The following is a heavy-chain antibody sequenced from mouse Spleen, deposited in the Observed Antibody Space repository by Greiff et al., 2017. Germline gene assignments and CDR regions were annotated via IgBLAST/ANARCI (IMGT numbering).Heavy chain of an antibody. CDR2: INPSTGGT. V-gene: IGHV1-42*01. J-gene: IGHJ4*01. Sequence: QLKESGPELVKPGASVKISCKASGYTFTDYYINWVKQSPEKSLEWIGEINPSTGGTTYNQKFKAKATLTVDKSSSTAYMQLKSLTSEDSAVYYCARRTHYYGYYAMDYWGQGTSVTVSS. D-gene: IGHD1-2*01. CDR3: ARRTHYYGYYAMDY. CDR1: GYTFTDYY.